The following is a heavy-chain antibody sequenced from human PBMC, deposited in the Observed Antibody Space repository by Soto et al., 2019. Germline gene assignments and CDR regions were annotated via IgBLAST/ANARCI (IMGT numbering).Heavy chain of an antibody. D-gene: IGHD3-10*01. CDR1: GGSISNYY. Sequence: SETLSLTCTVSGGSISNYYWSWIRQPPGKGLEWIGYIYYSGGTNYNPSLRSRVTISVDTSKNRFSLNLTSVTAADTAVYYCARSLRRGPPFDYWGQGTLVTVSS. J-gene: IGHJ4*02. CDR3: ARSLRRGPPFDY. CDR2: IYYSGGT. V-gene: IGHV4-59*08.